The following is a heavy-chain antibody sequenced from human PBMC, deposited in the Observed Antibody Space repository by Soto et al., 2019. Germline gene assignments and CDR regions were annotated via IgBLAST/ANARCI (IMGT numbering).Heavy chain of an antibody. J-gene: IGHJ4*02. Sequence: PSETLSLTCAVSGGSISSGGYSWSWIRQPPGKGLEWIGYIYHSGSTYYNPSLKSRVTISVDRSKNQFSLKLSSVTAADTAVYYCARGRYSSSFDFEYWGQGTLVTV. V-gene: IGHV4-30-2*01. D-gene: IGHD6-6*01. CDR2: IYHSGST. CDR1: GGSISSGGYS. CDR3: ARGRYSSSFDFEY.